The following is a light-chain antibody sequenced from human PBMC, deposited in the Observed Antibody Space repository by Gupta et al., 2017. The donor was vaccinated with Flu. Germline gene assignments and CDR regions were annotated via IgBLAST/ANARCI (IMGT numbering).Light chain of an antibody. Sequence: SSLSASVGDRVTITCRAGQIISNSLNWYRQKPGKAPKLLIYAASSLQSGVPSRFSGGGSRTNFTLTISSLQPEDFATYYCQQSYNTPFTFGPGTKVDIK. CDR2: AAS. CDR3: QQSYNTPFT. J-gene: IGKJ3*01. V-gene: IGKV1-39*01. CDR1: QIISNS.